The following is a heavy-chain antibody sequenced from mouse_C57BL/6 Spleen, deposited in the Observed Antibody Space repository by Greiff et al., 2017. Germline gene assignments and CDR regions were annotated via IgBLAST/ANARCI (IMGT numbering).Heavy chain of an antibody. J-gene: IGHJ4*01. CDR3: ARGDYGNWAMDY. CDR1: GYTFTDYN. Sequence: EVKLQESGPELVKPGASVKIPCKASGYTFTDYNMDWVKQSHGKSLEWIGDINPNNGGTIYNQKFKGKATLTVDKSSSTAYMELRSLTSEDTAVYYCARGDYGNWAMDYWGQGTSVTVSS. D-gene: IGHD2-1*01. V-gene: IGHV1-18*01. CDR2: INPNNGGT.